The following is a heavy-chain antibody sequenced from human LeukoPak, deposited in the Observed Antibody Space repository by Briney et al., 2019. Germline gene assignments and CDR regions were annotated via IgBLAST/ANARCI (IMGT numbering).Heavy chain of an antibody. CDR2: IHPNGHDT. Sequence: ASVKVSCKASGYTFSDHHILWVRQAPGQGLEWMGWIHPNGHDTKYAQKFQGRMTMTTDTSISTAYMELNRVTCDDTAVYYCSGHYGPGPVWGQGTLITASS. D-gene: IGHD3-10*01. CDR1: GYTFSDHH. J-gene: IGHJ4*02. V-gene: IGHV1-2*02. CDR3: SGHYGPGPV.